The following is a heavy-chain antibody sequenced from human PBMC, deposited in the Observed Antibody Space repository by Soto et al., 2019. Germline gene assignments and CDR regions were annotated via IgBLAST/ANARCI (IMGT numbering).Heavy chain of an antibody. CDR2: LFGSGGGI. CDR3: VRYRQPDGRRPFDH. D-gene: IGHD2-2*02. J-gene: IGHJ4*02. CDR1: GFTFSTYA. V-gene: IGHV3-23*01. Sequence: EVQLLESGGGLVQPGGSLRLSCAASGFTFSTYAMSWVRQAPGKGLEWVSGLFGSGGGISYADSVKGRFTISRDNSNNGLYLQMQSLRVEDTALYYCVRYRQPDGRRPFDHWGQGTLVTVSS.